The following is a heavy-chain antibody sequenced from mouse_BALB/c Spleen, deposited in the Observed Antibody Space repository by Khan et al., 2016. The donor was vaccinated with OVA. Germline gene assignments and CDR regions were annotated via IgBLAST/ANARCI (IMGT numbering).Heavy chain of an antibody. CDR1: GYTFTSYW. J-gene: IGHJ3*01. Sequence: VQLQESGAELAKPGASVKMSCKASGYTFTSYWMHWVKQRPGQGLEWIGYINPSTGYTEYNQRFKDKATLTADKSSSTAYMQLSSLTSGESAVYYCANHGSSSAWLTYWGQGTLVTVSA. V-gene: IGHV1-7*01. CDR2: INPSTGYT. D-gene: IGHD1-1*01. CDR3: ANHGSSSAWLTY.